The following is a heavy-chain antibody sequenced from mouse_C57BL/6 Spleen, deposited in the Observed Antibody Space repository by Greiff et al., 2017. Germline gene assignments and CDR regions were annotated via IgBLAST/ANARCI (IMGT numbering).Heavy chain of an antibody. CDR2: IRNKANGYTT. CDR1: GFTFTDYY. CDR3: ASHYGNWYFDV. J-gene: IGHJ1*03. D-gene: IGHD2-1*01. V-gene: IGHV7-3*01. Sequence: DVKLVESGGGLVQPGGSLSLSCAASGFTFTDYYMSWVRQPPGKALEWLGFIRNKANGYTTEYSASVKGRFTISRDNSQSILYLQMNALRAEDSATYYCASHYGNWYFDVWGTGTTVTVSS.